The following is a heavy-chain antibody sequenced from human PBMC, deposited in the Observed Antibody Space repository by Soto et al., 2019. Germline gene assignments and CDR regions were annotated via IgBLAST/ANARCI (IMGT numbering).Heavy chain of an antibody. CDR1: GFSFSNAW. J-gene: IGHJ6*02. CDR2: IKRKIDGEAT. Sequence: EVQLVESGGGLVKPGGSLRLSCAGSGFSFSNAWMNWVRQAPGKGLEWVGRIKRKIDGEATDYAAPVKGRFTVSRDDSKSALYLHMNSLKGDAAAVYYCTTGWVEGVWGQGTTVTVSS. CDR3: TTGWVEGV. V-gene: IGHV3-15*07. D-gene: IGHD1-26*01.